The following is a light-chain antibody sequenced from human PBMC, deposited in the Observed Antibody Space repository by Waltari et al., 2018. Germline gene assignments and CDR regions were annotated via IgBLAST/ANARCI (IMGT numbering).Light chain of an antibody. Sequence: QSALTQPASVSESPGQSITISCNGTSSDVGGYNYVSWYQHHPGKAPKLMIYDVSLLPSGVSHRFSGSKSGNTASLTISGLQAEDEADYFCSSYTSISTWVFGGGTKLTVL. CDR1: SSDVGGYNY. V-gene: IGLV2-14*03. CDR2: DVS. J-gene: IGLJ3*02. CDR3: SSYTSISTWV.